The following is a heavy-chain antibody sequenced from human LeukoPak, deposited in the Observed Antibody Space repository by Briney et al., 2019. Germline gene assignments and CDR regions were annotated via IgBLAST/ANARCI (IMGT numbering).Heavy chain of an antibody. J-gene: IGHJ4*02. CDR1: GDSIRSSAYY. D-gene: IGHD6-19*01. V-gene: IGHV4-39*01. CDR3: ARQVAGIGLYYFDY. Sequence: SETLSLTCAVSGDSIRSSAYYWGWIRQPPGKGLQWIGSIYFSGNTDYNPSLKSRVTISIDTSKNQFSLKLTSVTAADTAVYYCARQVAGIGLYYFDYWGQGTLVTVSS. CDR2: IYFSGNT.